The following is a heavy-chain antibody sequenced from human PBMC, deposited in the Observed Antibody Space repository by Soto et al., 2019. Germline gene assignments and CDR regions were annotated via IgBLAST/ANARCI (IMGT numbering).Heavy chain of an antibody. Sequence: QVQLVESGGGVVQPGRSLRLSCAASGFTFSSYGMHWVRQAPGKGLEWVAVISYDGSNKYYADSVKGRFTISRDNSKNTLYLQMNSLRAEDTAVYYCAGDIVGATSLGWFDPWGQGTLVTVSS. CDR2: ISYDGSNK. J-gene: IGHJ5*02. D-gene: IGHD1-26*01. CDR3: AGDIVGATSLGWFDP. V-gene: IGHV3-30*03. CDR1: GFTFSSYG.